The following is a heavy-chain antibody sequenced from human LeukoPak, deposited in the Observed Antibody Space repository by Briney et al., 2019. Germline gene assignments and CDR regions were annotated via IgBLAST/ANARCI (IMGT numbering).Heavy chain of an antibody. J-gene: IGHJ5*02. D-gene: IGHD5-18*01. CDR2: INHSGST. CDR3: ARGGIQLRKT. Sequence: SETLSLTCAVYGGSFSGYYWSWIRQPPGKGLEWIGEINHSGSTNYNPSLKSRVTISVDTSKNQFSLKLSSVTAADTAVYYCARGGIQLRKTWGQGTLVTVSS. CDR1: GGSFSGYY. V-gene: IGHV4-34*01.